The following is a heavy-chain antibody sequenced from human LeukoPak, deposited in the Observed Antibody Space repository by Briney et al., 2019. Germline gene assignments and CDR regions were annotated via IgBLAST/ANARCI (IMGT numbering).Heavy chain of an antibody. CDR2: ISGSGGIT. CDR1: GFTFSSHA. Sequence: PGGSLRLSCAASGFTFSSHAMSWVRQAPGKGLEWVSGISGSGGITYYADSVKGRFTISRDNSKNTLYLQMKSLRAEDTAIYYCARAGMTGAPSVDHWGQGTLVTVTS. CDR3: ARAGMTGAPSVDH. D-gene: IGHD1-14*01. V-gene: IGHV3-23*01. J-gene: IGHJ4*02.